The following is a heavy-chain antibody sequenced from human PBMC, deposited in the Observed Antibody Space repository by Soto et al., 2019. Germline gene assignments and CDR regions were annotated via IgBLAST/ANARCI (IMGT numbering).Heavy chain of an antibody. CDR1: GGSISSGGAS. CDR2: IYPSGST. Sequence: QLQLQESGSGLVKPSQTLSLPCAASGGSISSGGASWSWIRQQPGKGLEWIGYIYPSGSTYYNPSLNSRVTISVDRSKNQFSLKLSSVTAADTAVYYCAGVPDYWGQGTLVTVSS. J-gene: IGHJ4*02. CDR3: AGVPDY. V-gene: IGHV4-30-2*01.